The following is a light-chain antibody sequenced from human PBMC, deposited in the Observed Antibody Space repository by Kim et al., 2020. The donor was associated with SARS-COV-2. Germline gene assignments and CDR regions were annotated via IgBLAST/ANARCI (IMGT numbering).Light chain of an antibody. J-gene: IGLJ1*01. Sequence: GQSVTLSLSGSNSNIGSNYVYWYQQLPGSAPKLLIHTNKQRPSGVPDRFSGSKSGTSASLAITGLRSEDEADYYCAAWDYSLNGYVFGTGTKVTVL. CDR1: NSNIGSNY. CDR2: TNK. V-gene: IGLV1-47*01. CDR3: AAWDYSLNGYV.